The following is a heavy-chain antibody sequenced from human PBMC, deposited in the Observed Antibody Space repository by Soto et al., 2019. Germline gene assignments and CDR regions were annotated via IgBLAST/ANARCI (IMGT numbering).Heavy chain of an antibody. CDR3: ARDLIVVVPAAIHYYYYGMDV. Sequence: GGSLRLSCAASGFTFSSYEMNWVRQAPGKGLEWVSYISSSGSTIYYADSVKGRFTISRDNAKNSLYPQMNSLRAEDTAVYYCARDLIVVVPAAIHYYYYGMDVWGQGTTVTVSS. J-gene: IGHJ6*02. CDR2: ISSSGSTI. V-gene: IGHV3-48*03. D-gene: IGHD2-2*02. CDR1: GFTFSSYE.